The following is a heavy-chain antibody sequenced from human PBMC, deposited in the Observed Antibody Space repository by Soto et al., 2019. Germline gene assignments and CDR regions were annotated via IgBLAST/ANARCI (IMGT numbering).Heavy chain of an antibody. CDR3: ARDGTGLYCSGGSCYVDY. Sequence: VQLVESGGGLVQPGGSLRLSCAASGFTFSSYWMSWVRQAPGKGLEWVANIKQDGSEKYYVDSVKGRFTISRDNAKNSLYLQMNSLRAEDTAVYYCARDGTGLYCSGGSCYVDYWGQGTLVTVSS. J-gene: IGHJ4*02. D-gene: IGHD2-15*01. CDR2: IKQDGSEK. V-gene: IGHV3-7*01. CDR1: GFTFSSYW.